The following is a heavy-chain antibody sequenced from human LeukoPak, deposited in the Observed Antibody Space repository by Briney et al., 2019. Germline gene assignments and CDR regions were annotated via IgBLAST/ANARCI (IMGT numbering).Heavy chain of an antibody. CDR1: GYTFTSYD. Sequence: ASVKVSCKASGYTFTSYDINWVRQATGQGLGWMGWMNPNSGNTGYAQKFQGRVTMTRNTSISTAYMELSSLRSEDTAVYYCASYCTNGVCYGSYYYYGMDVWGQGTTVTVSS. D-gene: IGHD2-8*01. CDR2: MNPNSGNT. J-gene: IGHJ6*02. V-gene: IGHV1-8*01. CDR3: ASYCTNGVCYGSYYYYGMDV.